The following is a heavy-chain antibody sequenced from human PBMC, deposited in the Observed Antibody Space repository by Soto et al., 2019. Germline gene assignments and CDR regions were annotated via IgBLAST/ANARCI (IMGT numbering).Heavy chain of an antibody. Sequence: SQTLSLTCAISGDSVSSSSAAWNWLRQSPSRGLEWLGRTYYRSTWTIDYAGSVKSRITINPDTFENQFSLQLYSVTPEDTAVYYCAGVSSFRGMDFWGQGTPVTVSS. CDR3: AGVSSFRGMDF. CDR2: TYYRSTWTI. V-gene: IGHV6-1*01. J-gene: IGHJ6*02. D-gene: IGHD3-16*01. CDR1: GDSVSSSSAA.